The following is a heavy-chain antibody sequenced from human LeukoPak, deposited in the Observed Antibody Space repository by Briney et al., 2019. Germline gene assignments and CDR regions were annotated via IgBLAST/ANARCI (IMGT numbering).Heavy chain of an antibody. CDR3: ARPSGGSGRWGDNWFDP. CDR2: INRNSGGT. Sequence: ASVKVSCKASGYTFTGSYMHWVRQAPGQGLEWVGWINRNSGGTNYAQKFQGRVTMTRDTSISTAYMELSSLRSDDTAVYYCARPSGGSGRWGDNWFDPWGQGTLVTVSS. V-gene: IGHV1-2*02. D-gene: IGHD3-10*01. J-gene: IGHJ5*02. CDR1: GYTFTGSY.